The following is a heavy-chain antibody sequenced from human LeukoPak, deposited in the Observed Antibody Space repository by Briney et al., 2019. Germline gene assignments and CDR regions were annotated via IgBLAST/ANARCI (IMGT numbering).Heavy chain of an antibody. J-gene: IGHJ6*03. CDR2: IYYSGST. CDR3: ARVPQYYYYYMDV. V-gene: IGHV4-39*07. CDR1: GGSISSSSYY. Sequence: PSETLSLTCTVSGGSISSSSYYWGWIRQPPGKALEWIGSIYYSGSTYYNPSLKSRVTISVDTSKNQFSLKLSSVTAADTAVYYCARVPQYYYYYMDVWSKGTTVTVSS.